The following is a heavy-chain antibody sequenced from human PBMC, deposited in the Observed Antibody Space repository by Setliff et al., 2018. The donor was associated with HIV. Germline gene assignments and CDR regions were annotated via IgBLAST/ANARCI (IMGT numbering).Heavy chain of an antibody. CDR3: TAALQQQVVRWFDP. CDR2: IWYGGSNE. V-gene: IGHV3-33*08. CDR1: GFTSSNYD. D-gene: IGHD6-13*01. J-gene: IGHJ5*02. Sequence: GGSLRLSCAASGFTSSNYDMHWVRQAPGKGLAWVAVIWYGGSNENYAASVKGRFTISRDDSKNTLYLQMNSLKTEDTAVYYCTAALQQQVVRWFDPWGQGTLVTVSS.